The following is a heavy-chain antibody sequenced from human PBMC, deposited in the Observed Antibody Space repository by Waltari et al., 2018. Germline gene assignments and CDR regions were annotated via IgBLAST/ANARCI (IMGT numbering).Heavy chain of an antibody. CDR3: AKVVVGTTNSYFFDY. CDR1: GFTFSSYA. Sequence: EVQLLESGGGLVQPGGSLRLFCAASGFTFSSYAMSWVRQAPGKGLEWVSAISGSGGSTYYADSVKGRFSISRDNSKNTLYLQMNSLRAEDTAVYYCAKVVVGTTNSYFFDYWGQGTLVTVSS. CDR2: ISGSGGST. D-gene: IGHD1-26*01. J-gene: IGHJ4*02. V-gene: IGHV3-23*01.